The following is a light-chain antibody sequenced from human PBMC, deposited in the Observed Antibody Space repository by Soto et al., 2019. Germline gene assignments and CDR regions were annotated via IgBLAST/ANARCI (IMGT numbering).Light chain of an antibody. CDR1: VLAKKY. CDR3: SSAADNNLGV. CDR2: KDS. Sequence: YELTQPSSVSVSPGQTARITCSGDVLAKKYARWFQQKPGQAPVLVIYKDSERPSGIPERYSGSSSGTTVPLTIGGDQVEDEDDYYCSSAADNNLGVFGAGTKLTVL. V-gene: IGLV3-27*01. J-gene: IGLJ3*02.